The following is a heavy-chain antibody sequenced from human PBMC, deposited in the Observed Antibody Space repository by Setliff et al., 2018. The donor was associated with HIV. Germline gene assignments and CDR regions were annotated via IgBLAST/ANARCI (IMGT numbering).Heavy chain of an antibody. CDR2: ISYSGST. Sequence: SETLSLTSTVXXGSIXSSTYYWGWIRQPPGKGLEWIGTISYSGSTHSNPSLXXXVIISVDTSKNQFSLKLGSVTAADTAVYYCASPXXXCXXXTXXFXXXXXWGRGT. J-gene: IGHJ2*01. V-gene: IGHV4-39*01. CDR1: XGSIXSSTYY. CDR3: ASPXXXCXXXTXXFXXXXX.